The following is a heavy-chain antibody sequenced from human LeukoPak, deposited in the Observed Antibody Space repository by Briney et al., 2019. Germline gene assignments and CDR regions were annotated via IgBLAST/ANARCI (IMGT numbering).Heavy chain of an antibody. J-gene: IGHJ4*02. D-gene: IGHD6-13*01. Sequence: PGRSLRLSCAASGFTFSSYGMHWVRQAPGKGLEWVAVIWYDGSNKYYADSVKGRFTISRDKSKNTLYLQMNSLRAEDTAVYYCARDEYSSSWYDYWGQGTLVTVSS. CDR3: ARDEYSSSWYDY. CDR1: GFTFSSYG. CDR2: IWYDGSNK. V-gene: IGHV3-33*01.